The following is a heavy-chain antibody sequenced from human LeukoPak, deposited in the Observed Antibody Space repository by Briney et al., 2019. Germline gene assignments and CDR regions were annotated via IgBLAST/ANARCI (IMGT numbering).Heavy chain of an antibody. CDR1: GYTFTSYG. CDR2: ISAYNGNT. D-gene: IGHD3-22*01. V-gene: IGHV1-18*01. J-gene: IGHJ5*02. CDR3: ARRALNYYDSSGYGT. Sequence: ASVKVSCKASGYTFTSYGISWVRQAPGQGLECMGWISAYNGNTNYAQKLQGRVTMTTDTSTSTAYMELRSLRSDDTAVYYCARRALNYYDSSGYGTWGQGTLVTVSS.